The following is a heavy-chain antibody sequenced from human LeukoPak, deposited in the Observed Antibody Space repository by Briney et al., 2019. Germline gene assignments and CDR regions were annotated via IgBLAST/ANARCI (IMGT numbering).Heavy chain of an antibody. CDR1: GYSFTSYW. J-gene: IGHJ4*02. Sequence: GESLKISCKGSGYSFTSYWIGWVRQMPGKGLEWMGIIYPGDSDTRNSPSFQGQVTISADKSISTAYLQWSSLKASDTAMYNCARSSHYYYGSGPLHAYYFDYWGQGTLVTVSS. CDR2: IYPGDSDT. V-gene: IGHV5-51*01. D-gene: IGHD3-10*01. CDR3: ARSSHYYYGSGPLHAYYFDY.